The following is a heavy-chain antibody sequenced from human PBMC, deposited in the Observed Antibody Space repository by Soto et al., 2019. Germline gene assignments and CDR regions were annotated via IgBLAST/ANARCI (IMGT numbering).Heavy chain of an antibody. CDR1: GGSISSYY. V-gene: IGHV4-59*01. CDR2: IYYSGST. Sequence: SETLSLTCTVSGGSISSYYWSWIRQPPGKGLEWIGYIYYSGSTNYNPSLKSRVTISVDTSKNQFSLKLSSVTAADTAVYYCARGWPAVAATDIDAFDIWGQGTMVTVSS. D-gene: IGHD2-15*01. J-gene: IGHJ3*02. CDR3: ARGWPAVAATDIDAFDI.